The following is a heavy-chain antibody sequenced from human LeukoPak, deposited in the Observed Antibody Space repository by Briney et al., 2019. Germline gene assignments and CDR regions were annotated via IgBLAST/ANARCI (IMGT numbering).Heavy chain of an antibody. CDR3: ASGYGGNTLFDY. CDR2: IYYSGST. CDR1: GGSISSYY. J-gene: IGHJ4*02. V-gene: IGHV4-59*01. D-gene: IGHD4-23*01. Sequence: SETLSLTCTVSGGSISSYYWSWIRQPPGKGLEWIGYIYYSGSTNYNPSLKSRVTISVDTSKNQFPLKLSSVTAADTAVYYCASGYGGNTLFDYWGQGTLVTVSS.